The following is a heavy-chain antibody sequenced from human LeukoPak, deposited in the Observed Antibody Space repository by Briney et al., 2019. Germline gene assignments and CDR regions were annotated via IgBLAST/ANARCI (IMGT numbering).Heavy chain of an antibody. D-gene: IGHD3-3*02. CDR3: ARCAYIFGAGYYYYYIDV. J-gene: IGHJ6*03. Sequence: GASVKVSCKASGGTFSSYAISWVRQAPGQGLEWMGGIIPIFGTANYAQKFQGRVTITADESTSTAYMELSSLRSEDTAVYYCARCAYIFGAGYYYYYIDVWGKGTTVTVSS. V-gene: IGHV1-69*01. CDR1: GGTFSSYA. CDR2: IIPIFGTA.